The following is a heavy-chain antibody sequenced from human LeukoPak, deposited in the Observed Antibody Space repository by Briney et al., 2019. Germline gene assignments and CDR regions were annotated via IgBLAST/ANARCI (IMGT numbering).Heavy chain of an antibody. CDR2: IIPIFGTA. Sequence: SVKVSCKASGGTFSSYAISWVRQAPGQGLEWMGGIIPIFGTANYAQKFQGRVTITADESTSTAYMELTSLRSEDTAVYYCATAGVALSINWFDPWGQGTLVTVSS. J-gene: IGHJ5*02. CDR3: ATAGVALSINWFDP. V-gene: IGHV1-69*13. CDR1: GGTFSSYA. D-gene: IGHD3-3*01.